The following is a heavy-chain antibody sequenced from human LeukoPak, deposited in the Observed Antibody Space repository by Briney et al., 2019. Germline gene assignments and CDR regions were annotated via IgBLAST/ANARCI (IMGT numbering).Heavy chain of an antibody. CDR2: IYYSGST. D-gene: IGHD1-7*01. CDR1: GGSISSDGYY. CDR3: ARAPAGTLAFDI. Sequence: SKTLSLTCTVSGGSISSDGYYWSWIRQHPGKGLEWIGYIYYSGSTYYNPSLKSRVTISVDTSKNQFSLKLSSVTAADTAVYYCARAPAGTLAFDIWGQGTMDTVSS. V-gene: IGHV4-31*03. J-gene: IGHJ3*02.